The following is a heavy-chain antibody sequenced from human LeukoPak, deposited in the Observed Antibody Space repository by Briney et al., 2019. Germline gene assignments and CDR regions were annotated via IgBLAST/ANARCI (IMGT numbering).Heavy chain of an antibody. V-gene: IGHV3-74*01. CDR2: IMSDGRTT. J-gene: IGHJ4*02. CDR3: AKDKGIVVVITGFDY. CDR1: GFSFNSNM. Sequence: GGSLRLSCTGSGFSFNSNMMHWFRQDAGKGLVWVSRIMSDGRTTSYADSVKGRFTSSRDNAKNTVYLQMNSLRVEDTAIYYCAKDKGIVVVITGFDYWGQGTLVTVSS. D-gene: IGHD3-22*01.